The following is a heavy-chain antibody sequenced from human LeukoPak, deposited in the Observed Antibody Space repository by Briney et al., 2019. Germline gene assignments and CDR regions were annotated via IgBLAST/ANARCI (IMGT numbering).Heavy chain of an antibody. D-gene: IGHD1-14*01. CDR1: GFTFSSYW. J-gene: IGHJ6*03. Sequence: GGSLRLSCAASGFTFSSYWMHWVRQAPGKGLVWVSRINSDGSSTSYADSVKGRFTISRDNAKNTLYLQMNSLRAEDTAVYYCATYRNDYYYYYMDVWGKGTTVTISS. CDR3: ATYRNDYYYYYMDV. CDR2: INSDGSST. V-gene: IGHV3-74*01.